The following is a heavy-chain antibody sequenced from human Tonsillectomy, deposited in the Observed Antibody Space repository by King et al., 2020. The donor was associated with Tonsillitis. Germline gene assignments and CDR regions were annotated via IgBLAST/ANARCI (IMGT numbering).Heavy chain of an antibody. V-gene: IGHV3-23*01. J-gene: IGHJ4*02. CDR2: ISDSGGNT. CDR1: GFTFSSYA. D-gene: IGHD3-10*01. Sequence: VQLLESGGGLVQPGVSLRLSCPASGFTFSSYALSWARQAPGKGLEWVSGISDSGGNTFYADSVRGRFTISRDNSKNTVYLHMNSLRAEDTAIYYCAKDYGSGSYYRAYPYYFDYWGQGTLVTVSS. CDR3: AKDYGSGSYYRAYPYYFDY.